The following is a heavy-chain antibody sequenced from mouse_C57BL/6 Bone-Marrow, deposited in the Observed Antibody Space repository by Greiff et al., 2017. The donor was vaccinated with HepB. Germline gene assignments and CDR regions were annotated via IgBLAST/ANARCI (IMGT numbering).Heavy chain of an antibody. CDR2: IHPNSGST. Sequence: QVQLQQPGAELVKPGASVKLSCKASGYTFTSYWMHWVKPRPGQGLEWIGMIHPNSGSTNYNEKFKSKATLSVDKSSSTAYMQLSSLTSEDSAVYYFSRFWPHFDYWGQGTTLTVSS. J-gene: IGHJ2*01. V-gene: IGHV1-64*01. CDR3: SRFWPHFDY. CDR1: GYTFTSYW.